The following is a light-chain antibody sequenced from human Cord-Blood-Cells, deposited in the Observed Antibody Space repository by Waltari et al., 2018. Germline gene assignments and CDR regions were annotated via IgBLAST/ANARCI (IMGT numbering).Light chain of an antibody. CDR3: QQSYSTPPIT. Sequence: DIQIPQYPSSLSASVGDIVTIPCRASQSISSYLNWYQQKPGKAPKLLIYAASSLQSGVPSRFSGSGSGTDFTLTISSLQPEDFATYYCQQSYSTPPITFGQGTRLEIK. CDR1: QSISSY. V-gene: IGKV1-39*01. J-gene: IGKJ5*01. CDR2: AAS.